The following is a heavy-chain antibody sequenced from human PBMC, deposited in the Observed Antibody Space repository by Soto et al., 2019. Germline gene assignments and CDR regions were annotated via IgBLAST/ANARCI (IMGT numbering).Heavy chain of an antibody. CDR2: IIPFFGTP. D-gene: IGHD2-2*01. J-gene: IGHJ6*02. V-gene: IGHV1-69*13. Sequence: SVKVSFKASGDPFTNYAIGLVRQAPGQGLEWMGRIIPFFGTPTYIQNFQGRVAITADASTSTAYMELTSLRSEDTAVYYCATLGFCTSTSCYGPPGGLAALAVWGQGTTVTVSS. CDR1: GDPFTNYA. CDR3: ATLGFCTSTSCYGPPGGLAALAV.